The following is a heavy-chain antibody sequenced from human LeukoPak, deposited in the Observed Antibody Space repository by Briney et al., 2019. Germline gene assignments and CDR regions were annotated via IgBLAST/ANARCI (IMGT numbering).Heavy chain of an antibody. D-gene: IGHD3-10*01. CDR2: IYHSGST. CDR3: ARVRLAGRDAFDI. J-gene: IGHJ3*02. V-gene: IGHV4-38-2*02. CDR1: GYSISSGYY. Sequence: SETLSLTCTVSGYSISSGYYWGWIRQPPGKGLEWIGSIYHSGSTYYNPSLKSRVTISVDTSKNQFSLKLSSVTAADTAVYYCARVRLAGRDAFDIWGQGTMVTVSS.